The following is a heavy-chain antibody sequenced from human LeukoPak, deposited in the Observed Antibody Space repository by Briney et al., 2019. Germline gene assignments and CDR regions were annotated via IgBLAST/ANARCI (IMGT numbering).Heavy chain of an antibody. Sequence: SETLSLTCTVSGASFSSSPYFWGWVRQPPGKGLEWVGSVSDSGRAFYNPSLKSRVTISIDTFKNDFSLRLTSVAAADTAVYYGARAGSSIAARPPDYWRQGPGVIVS. J-gene: IGHJ4*02. D-gene: IGHD6-6*01. CDR1: GASFSSSPYF. V-gene: IGHV4-39*07. CDR3: ARAGSSIAARPPDY. CDR2: VSDSGRA.